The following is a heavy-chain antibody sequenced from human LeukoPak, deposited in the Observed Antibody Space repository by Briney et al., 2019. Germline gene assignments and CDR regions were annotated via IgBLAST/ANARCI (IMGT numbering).Heavy chain of an antibody. V-gene: IGHV4-59*01. J-gene: IGHJ5*02. CDR1: GGSINTYY. CDR2: IYSGGKT. D-gene: IGHD2/OR15-2a*01. Sequence: SETLSLTCPVSGGSINTYYWSCVPQSPGKGLEWIGYIYSGGKTHYNPSLNSRITISVDKSNDQFSLTLSSVPAAVPAVYFCVRDRGPFRWFDAWGQGTLVTASS. CDR3: VRDRGPFRWFDA.